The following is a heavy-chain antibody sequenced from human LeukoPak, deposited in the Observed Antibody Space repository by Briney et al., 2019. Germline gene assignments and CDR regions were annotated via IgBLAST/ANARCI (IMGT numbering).Heavy chain of an antibody. CDR3: ARGGYDILTGSRITDY. CDR2: ISSSSSYI. D-gene: IGHD3-9*01. V-gene: IGHV3-21*01. J-gene: IGHJ4*02. CDR1: GFTFSSYS. Sequence: PGGSLRLSCAASGFTFSSYSMNWVRQAPGKGLEWVSSISSSSSYIYYADSVKGRFTISRDNAKNSLYLQMNSLRAEDTAVYYCARGGYDILTGSRITDYWGQGTLVTVSS.